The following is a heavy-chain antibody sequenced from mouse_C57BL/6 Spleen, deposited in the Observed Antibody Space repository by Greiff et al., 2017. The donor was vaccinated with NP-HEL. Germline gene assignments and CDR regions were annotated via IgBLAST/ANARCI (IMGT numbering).Heavy chain of an antibody. V-gene: IGHV3-6*01. CDR1: GYSITSGYY. CDR2: ISYDGSN. Sequence: EVKLQESGPGLVKPSQSLSLTCSVTGYSITSGYYWNWIRQFPGNKLEWMGYISYDGSNNYNPSLKNRISITRDTSKNQFFLKLKSVTTEDTATYYCASHYGNDAMDYWGQGTSVTVSS. CDR3: ASHYGNDAMDY. J-gene: IGHJ4*01. D-gene: IGHD2-1*01.